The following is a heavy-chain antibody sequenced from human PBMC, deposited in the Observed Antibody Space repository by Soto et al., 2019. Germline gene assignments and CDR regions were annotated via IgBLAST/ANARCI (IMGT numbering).Heavy chain of an antibody. CDR3: AKDSGSGYSDPGMDV. D-gene: IGHD5-18*01. CDR1: GFTFSSYG. J-gene: IGHJ6*02. V-gene: IGHV3-30*18. CDR2: ISYDGSNK. Sequence: QVQLVESGGGVVQPGRSLRLSCAASGFTFSSYGMHWVRQAPGKGLEWVAVISYDGSNKYYADSVKGRFTISRDNSKNTLYLQMNRLRAEDTAVYYCAKDSGSGYSDPGMDVWGQGTTVTVSS.